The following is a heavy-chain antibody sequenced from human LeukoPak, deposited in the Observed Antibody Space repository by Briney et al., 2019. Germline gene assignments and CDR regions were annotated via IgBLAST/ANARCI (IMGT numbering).Heavy chain of an antibody. J-gene: IGHJ4*02. D-gene: IGHD5-12*01. CDR3: ARDSRKRGYSGYDASGSSRY. CDR1: GFTFSSYW. CDR2: INSDGSST. V-gene: IGHV3-74*01. Sequence: GGSLRLSCAASGFTFSSYWMHWVRQAPGKGLVWVSRINSDGSSTSYADSVKGRFTISRDNAKNTLYLQMNSLRAEDTAVYYCARDSRKRGYSGYDASGSSRYWGQGTLVTVSS.